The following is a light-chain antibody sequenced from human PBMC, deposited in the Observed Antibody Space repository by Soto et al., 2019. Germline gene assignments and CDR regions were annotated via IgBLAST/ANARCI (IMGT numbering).Light chain of an antibody. Sequence: QSVLTQPASVSGSPGQSITISCTGTSSDVGGYNCVSWYQQHPGKAPKLMIYEVSDRPSGVSNRFSGSKSGNTASLTISGLQAEDEADYYCMIWHNNAVTFGGGTKLTVL. CDR2: EVS. CDR1: SSDVGGYNC. J-gene: IGLJ2*01. CDR3: MIWHNNAVT. V-gene: IGLV2-14*01.